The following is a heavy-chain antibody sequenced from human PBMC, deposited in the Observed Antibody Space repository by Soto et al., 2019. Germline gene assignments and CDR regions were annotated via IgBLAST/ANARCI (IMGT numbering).Heavy chain of an antibody. CDR1: GFTFSSYS. CDR3: ARSIAAAGRYGMDV. J-gene: IGHJ6*02. CDR2: ISSSSSYI. D-gene: IGHD6-13*01. Sequence: SGGSLRLSCAASGFTFSSYSMNWVRQAPGKGLEWVSSISSSSSYIYYADSVKGRFTISRDNAKNSLYLQMNSLRAEDTAVYYCARSIAAAGRYGMDVWGQGTTVTVSS. V-gene: IGHV3-21*01.